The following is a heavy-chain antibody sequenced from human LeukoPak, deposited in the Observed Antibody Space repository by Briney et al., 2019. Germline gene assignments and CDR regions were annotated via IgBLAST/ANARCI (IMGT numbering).Heavy chain of an antibody. CDR3: ARDGVVVAGHYRYFDL. V-gene: IGHV1-18*01. CDR1: GYTYTSYG. J-gene: IGHJ2*01. Sequence: GASVKVSCKASGYTYTSYGISWVRQAPGQGLEWMAWISAYNGNTNYAQKLQGRVTMTTDTSTSTAYMELRSLRSDDTAVYYCARDGVVVAGHYRYFDLWGRGTLVTVSS. D-gene: IGHD6-19*01. CDR2: ISAYNGNT.